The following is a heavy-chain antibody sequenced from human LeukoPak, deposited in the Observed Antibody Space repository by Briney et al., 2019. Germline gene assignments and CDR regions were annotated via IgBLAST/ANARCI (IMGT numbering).Heavy chain of an antibody. D-gene: IGHD2-15*01. CDR1: GFTFRGYP. CDR2: VGTSADT. V-gene: IGHV3-23*01. J-gene: IGHJ4*02. Sequence: GGSLRLSCLASGFTFRGYPMHWVRQAPGQGLLWVSAVGTSADTYYADSVRGRFTISRDNSKNTLYLQMDSLRAEDTAIYYCTRKTPGRTPFDYWGQGILVTVSS. CDR3: TRKTPGRTPFDY.